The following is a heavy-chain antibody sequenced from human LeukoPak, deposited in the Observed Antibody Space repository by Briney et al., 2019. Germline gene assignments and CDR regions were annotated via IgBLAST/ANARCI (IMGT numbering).Heavy chain of an antibody. CDR3: ARDPGIAVAGTGDYYYYGMDV. D-gene: IGHD6-19*01. J-gene: IGHJ6*02. CDR2: TYYRSKWYN. V-gene: IGHV6-1*01. Sequence: SQTLSLTCAISGDSVSSNSAAWNWIRQSPSRGLEWLGRTYYRSKWYNDYAVSVKSRITINPDTSKNQFSLKLSSVTAADTAVYYCARDPGIAVAGTGDYYYYGMDVWSQGTTVTVPS. CDR1: GDSVSSNSAA.